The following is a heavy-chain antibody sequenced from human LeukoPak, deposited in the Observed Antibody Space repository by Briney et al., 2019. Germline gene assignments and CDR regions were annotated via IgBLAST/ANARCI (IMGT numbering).Heavy chain of an antibody. CDR1: GYSFTSYW. Sequence: GESLKISCKGSGYSFTSYWIGWVRQMPGKGLEWMGIIYPGDSDTRYSPSFQGQVTISADKSISTAYLQWSSLKASDTAMYYCARLAYSSSWCGGTHNWFDPWGQGTLVTVSS. V-gene: IGHV5-51*01. CDR2: IYPGDSDT. CDR3: ARLAYSSSWCGGTHNWFDP. J-gene: IGHJ5*02. D-gene: IGHD6-13*01.